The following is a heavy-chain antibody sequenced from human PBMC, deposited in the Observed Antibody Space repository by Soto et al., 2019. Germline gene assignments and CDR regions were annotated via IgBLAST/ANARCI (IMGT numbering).Heavy chain of an antibody. CDR3: ARVRAGAANGYYGMDV. J-gene: IGHJ6*02. V-gene: IGHV3-48*03. Sequence: GGSLRFSCTASGFSLSSYEVHWVRQAPGKGLEWVSYISTGGSTIYYADSVKGRFTISRDNAKNSLYLEMNRLRPEDTAVYYCARVRAGAANGYYGMDVWGQGTTVTVS. CDR1: GFSLSSYE. CDR2: ISTGGSTI. D-gene: IGHD1-26*01.